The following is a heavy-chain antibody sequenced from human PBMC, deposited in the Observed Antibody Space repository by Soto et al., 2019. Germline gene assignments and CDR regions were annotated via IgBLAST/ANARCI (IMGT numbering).Heavy chain of an antibody. V-gene: IGHV3-23*01. CDR2: MSGSSSTT. J-gene: IGHJ3*02. Sequence: EVRLLESGGGLVKPGGSLRLSCATSGLTFSNYAMSWVRQAPGGGLEWVSSMSGSSSTTYYADSVKGRFTISRDRSKKTLYLQMNSLRAEDTAVYYCANPSGYYFGLGSHDEASDMWGQGTGVTVFS. CDR3: ANPSGYYFGLGSHDEASDM. D-gene: IGHD3-10*01. CDR1: GLTFSNYA.